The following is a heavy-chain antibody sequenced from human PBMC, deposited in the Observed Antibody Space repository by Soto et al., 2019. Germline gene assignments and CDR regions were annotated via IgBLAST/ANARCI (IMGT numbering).Heavy chain of an antibody. V-gene: IGHV3-21*01. J-gene: IGHJ5*01. CDR3: ARDGNYGILTGHIDS. Sequence: GGSLRLSCVASGSTFSSYSMNWVRQAPGKGLEWVSSISSSSSYIYYADSVKGRFTISRDNAKNSLFLQMNSLRAEDTAVYYCARDGNYGILTGHIDSWGHGTLVTVSS. CDR2: ISSSSSYI. D-gene: IGHD3-9*01. CDR1: GSTFSSYS.